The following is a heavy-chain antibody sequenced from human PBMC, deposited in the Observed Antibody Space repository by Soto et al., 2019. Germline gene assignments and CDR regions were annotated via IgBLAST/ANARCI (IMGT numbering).Heavy chain of an antibody. V-gene: IGHV1-69*12. J-gene: IGHJ6*02. Sequence: QVQLVQSGAEVKKPGSSVKISCKASGGSFRANAFSWVRQAPGQGLEWMGGIIPIFPTPDYAQKFQGRVTITADESTTTTYMELSSLRSEDTATYYCARDKDRQQLGGNYYYIMDVWGQGTTVTVSS. D-gene: IGHD3-3*02. CDR2: IIPIFPTP. CDR1: GGSFRANA. CDR3: ARDKDRQQLGGNYYYIMDV.